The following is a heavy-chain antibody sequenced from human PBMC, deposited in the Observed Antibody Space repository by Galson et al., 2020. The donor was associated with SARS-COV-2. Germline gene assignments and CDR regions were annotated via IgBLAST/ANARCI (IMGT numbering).Heavy chain of an antibody. CDR3: ARSGWLGRRAYCGGDCYSGMDV. CDR2: INSDGSST. CDR1: GFTFSSYW. J-gene: IGHJ6*02. D-gene: IGHD2-21*01. V-gene: IGHV3-74*01. Sequence: TGGSLRLYCAASGFTFSSYWMHWVRQAPGKGLVWVSRINSDGSSTSYADSVKGRFTISRDNAKNTLYLQMNSLRAEDTAVYYCARSGWLGRRAYCGGDCYSGMDVWGQGTTVTVSS.